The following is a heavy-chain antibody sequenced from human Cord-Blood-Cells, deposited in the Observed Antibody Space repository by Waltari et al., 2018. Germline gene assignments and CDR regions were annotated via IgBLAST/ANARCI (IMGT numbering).Heavy chain of an antibody. V-gene: IGHV4-34*01. CDR3: AREEERGYWYFDL. J-gene: IGHJ2*01. CDR1: GGSFRGYY. D-gene: IGHD1-26*01. CDR2: INHSGST. Sequence: QVQLQQWGAGLLKPSETLSLTCAVYGGSFRGYYWSWIRQPPGKGLEWIGEINHSGSTKYNPSLKSRVTISVDTSKNQFSLKLSSVTAADTAVYYCAREEERGYWYFDLWGRGTLVTVSS.